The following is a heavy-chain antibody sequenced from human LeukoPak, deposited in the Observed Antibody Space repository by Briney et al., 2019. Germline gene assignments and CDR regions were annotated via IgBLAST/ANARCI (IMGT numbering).Heavy chain of an antibody. CDR1: GGTFSSYA. CDR2: IIPIFGTA. V-gene: IGHV1-69*13. CDR3: ARVAPYYYDSSGYRYFDY. Sequence: SVKVSCKASGGTFSSYAISWVRQAPGQGLEWMGGIIPIFGTANYAQKFQGRVTITADESTSTAYMELGSLRSEDTAVYYCARVAPYYYDSSGYRYFDYWGQGTLVTVSS. J-gene: IGHJ4*02. D-gene: IGHD3-22*01.